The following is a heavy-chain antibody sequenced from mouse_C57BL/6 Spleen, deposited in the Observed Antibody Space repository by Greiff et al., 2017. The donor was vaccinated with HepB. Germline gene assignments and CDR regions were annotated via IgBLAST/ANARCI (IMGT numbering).Heavy chain of an antibody. V-gene: IGHV3-6*01. CDR3: ARGGYYGSILYWYFDV. CDR2: ISYDGSN. J-gene: IGHJ1*03. Sequence: DVKLQESGPGLVKPSQSLSLTCSVTGYSITSGYYWNWIRQFPGNKLEWMGYISYDGSNNYNPSLKNRISITRDTSKNQFFLKLNSVTTEDTATYYCARGGYYGSILYWYFDVWGTGTTVTVSS. CDR1: GYSITSGYY. D-gene: IGHD1-1*01.